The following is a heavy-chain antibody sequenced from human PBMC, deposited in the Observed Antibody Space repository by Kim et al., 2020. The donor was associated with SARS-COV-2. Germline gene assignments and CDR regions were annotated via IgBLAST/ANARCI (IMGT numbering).Heavy chain of an antibody. Sequence: GGSLRLSCAASGFTFNTFDMSWIRQVPGKGLEWVSAILGRDGTTYYADSVKGRFTISRDNSKNTLYLQMITVSAEDTALYYCVKGAWLDYCGQGTLVTVSS. CDR3: VKGAWLDY. CDR2: ILGRDGTT. V-gene: IGHV3-23*01. J-gene: IGHJ4*02. CDR1: GFTFNTFD.